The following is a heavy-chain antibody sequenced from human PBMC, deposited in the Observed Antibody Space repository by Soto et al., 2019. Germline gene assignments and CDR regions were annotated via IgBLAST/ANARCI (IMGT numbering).Heavy chain of an antibody. V-gene: IGHV3-11*03. CDR3: ATGQQVRMADI. D-gene: IGHD6-13*01. J-gene: IGHJ3*02. Sequence: QVQLLESGGGWFKLEGSLRLSFAASKSTASANYMPWIRQAPGKGLDWISYKSGDSSVGNYADSVKGRLTISRDNAKNSLYLQMNSLTVEDTAVYFCATGQQVRMADIWGQGTMVTVSS. CDR1: KSTASANY. CDR2: KSGDSSVG.